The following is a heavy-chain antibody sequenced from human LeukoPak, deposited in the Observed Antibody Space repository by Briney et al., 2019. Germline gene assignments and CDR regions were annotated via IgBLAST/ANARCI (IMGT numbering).Heavy chain of an antibody. V-gene: IGHV3-7*03. Sequence: PGGSLRLSCAASGFSFSGYWMTWVRQAPGKGLEWVANIKQDGSETSYVTSVRGRFTISSDNAKNSLYLQMNNLRVEDTAVYFCAREEVKSFDNWGQGTLVTVSS. CDR1: GFSFSGYW. CDR2: IKQDGSET. J-gene: IGHJ4*02. CDR3: AREEVKSFDN.